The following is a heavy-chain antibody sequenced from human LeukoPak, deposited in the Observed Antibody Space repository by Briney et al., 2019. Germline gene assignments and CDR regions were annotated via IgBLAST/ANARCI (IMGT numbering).Heavy chain of an antibody. J-gene: IGHJ2*01. CDR1: GYTSTSYD. CDR2: MNPNSGNT. D-gene: IGHD6-13*01. CDR3: ARAVNGGSSWYPTSWYFDL. Sequence: ASVKVSCKASGYTSTSYDINWVRQATGQGLEWMGWMNPNSGNTGYAQKFQGRVTMTRNTSISTAYMELSSLRSEDTAVYYCARAVNGGSSWYPTSWYFDLWGRGTLVTVSS. V-gene: IGHV1-8*01.